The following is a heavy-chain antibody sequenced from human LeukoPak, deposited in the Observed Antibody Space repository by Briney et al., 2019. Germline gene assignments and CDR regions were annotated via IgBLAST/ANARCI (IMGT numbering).Heavy chain of an antibody. V-gene: IGHV3-53*04. CDR3: ARGRYSGSPNYYYYGMDV. CDR2: IYSGGST. J-gene: IGHJ6*02. Sequence: GGSLTLSCSTSGFSVSSNYMSWLPQAPGKGLEGVTVIYSGGSTSYADSVKGRFTISRHNSKNTLYFQMNSLRAEDTGVYYCARGRYSGSPNYYYYGMDVWGQGTTVTVSS. CDR1: GFSVSSNY. D-gene: IGHD1-26*01.